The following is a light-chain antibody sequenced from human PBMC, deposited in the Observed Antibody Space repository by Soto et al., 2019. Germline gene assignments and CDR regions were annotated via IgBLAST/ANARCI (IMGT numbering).Light chain of an antibody. CDR1: QSVSIL. J-gene: IGKJ1*01. CDR3: QQRKNWPT. Sequence: EIVMTQSPATLSLSPGERATLSCRASQSVSILLAWYQQKPGQAPRLLIYDASNRATGIPARFSGSGSGTDFTLTISSLQPEDFAVYYCQQRKNWPTFGQGTKVDIK. V-gene: IGKV3-11*01. CDR2: DAS.